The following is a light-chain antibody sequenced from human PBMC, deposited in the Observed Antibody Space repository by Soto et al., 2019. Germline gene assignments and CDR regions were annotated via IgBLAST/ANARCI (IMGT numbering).Light chain of an antibody. V-gene: IGLV2-11*01. CDR1: SGDVGGYNY. CDR3: CSFAGTYTWV. CDR2: DVS. J-gene: IGLJ3*02. Sequence: QPVLTQPRSVSGSPGQSVTISCTGTSGDVGGYNYVSWYQQRPGEAPELMIYDVSKRPSGVPDRFSGSKSGNTASLTISGLQAEDEADYYCCSFAGTYTWVFGGGTKLTVL.